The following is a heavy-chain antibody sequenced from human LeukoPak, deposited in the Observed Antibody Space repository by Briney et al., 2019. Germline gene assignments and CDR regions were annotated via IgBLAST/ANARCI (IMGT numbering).Heavy chain of an antibody. J-gene: IGHJ6*03. D-gene: IGHD2-15*01. CDR1: GGSISTNNYY. V-gene: IGHV4-39*07. Sequence: KPSETLSLTCTVSGGSISTNNYYWGWIRQPPGKGLEWIGNIFYSGSTNYNPSLKSRVTISVDTSKNQFSLKLSSVTAADTAVYYCARGYCSGGSCYSYYYYNYMDVWGKGTTVTVSS. CDR2: IFYSGST. CDR3: ARGYCSGGSCYSYYYYNYMDV.